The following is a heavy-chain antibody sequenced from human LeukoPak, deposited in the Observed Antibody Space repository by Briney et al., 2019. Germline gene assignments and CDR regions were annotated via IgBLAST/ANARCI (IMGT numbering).Heavy chain of an antibody. CDR1: GGSFSGYY. CDR2: INHSGST. D-gene: IGHD2-15*01. V-gene: IGHV4-34*01. Sequence: SETLSLTCAVYGGSFSGYYWSWIRQPSGKGLEWIGEINHSGSTNYNPSLKSRVTISVDTSKNQFSLKLSSVTAADTAVYYCARDFTCSGGSCYLDYWGQGTLVTVSS. J-gene: IGHJ4*02. CDR3: ARDFTCSGGSCYLDY.